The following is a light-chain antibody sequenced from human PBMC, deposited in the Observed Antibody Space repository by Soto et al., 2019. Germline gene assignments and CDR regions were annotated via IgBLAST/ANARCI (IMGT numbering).Light chain of an antibody. J-gene: IGLJ1*01. CDR2: EVS. CDR1: SSDVGGYNY. V-gene: IGLV2-14*01. CDR3: ATWDDSLNGYV. Sequence: QSVLTQPASVSGPPGQSITISCTGTSSDVGGYNYVSWYQQHPGKAPKLMIYEVSNRPSGVSNRFSGSKSGNTASLTISGLQAEDEADYYCATWDDSLNGYVFGTGTRSPS.